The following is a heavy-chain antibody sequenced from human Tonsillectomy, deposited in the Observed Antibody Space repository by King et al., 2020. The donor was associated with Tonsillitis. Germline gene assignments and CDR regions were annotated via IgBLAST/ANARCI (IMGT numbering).Heavy chain of an antibody. V-gene: IGHV1-3*04. CDR3: ARSSGNGDGFDI. J-gene: IGHJ3*02. Sequence: VQLVQSGAEVKKPGASVKVSCKASGYTFTHYAIHWVRQAPGQRLEWMGWINTAYGNTQCSQRLQGRVTITRDTSASTAYMELSSLRSEDTAVYYCARSSGNGDGFDIWGQGTMVTVSS. CDR1: GYTFTHYA. D-gene: IGHD3-10*01. CDR2: INTAYGNT.